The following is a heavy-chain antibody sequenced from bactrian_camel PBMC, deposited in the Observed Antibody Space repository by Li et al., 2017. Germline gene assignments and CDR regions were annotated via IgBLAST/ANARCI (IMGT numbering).Heavy chain of an antibody. Sequence: QVQLVESGGGSVQAGGSLRLRCAASGINNRYCMGWFRQAPGKEREGIASIYTSTDDTDYADSVKGRFTISRDSAANTAYLQMNSLKSDDTAMYYCATVDNSGGDYWGQGTQVTVS. CDR1: GINNRYC. V-gene: IGHV3-2*01. CDR2: IYTSTDDT. D-gene: IGHD2*01. CDR3: ATVDNSGGDY. J-gene: IGHJ4*01.